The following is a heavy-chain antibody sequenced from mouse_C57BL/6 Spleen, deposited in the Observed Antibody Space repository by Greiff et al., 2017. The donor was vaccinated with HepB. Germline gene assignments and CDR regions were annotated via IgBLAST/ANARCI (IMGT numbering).Heavy chain of an antibody. J-gene: IGHJ2*01. V-gene: IGHV3-6*01. CDR1: GYSITSGYY. CDR2: ISYDGSN. CDR3: ARVYYGNFYFDY. Sequence: EVKLMESGPGLVKPSQSLSLTCSVTGYSITSGYYWNWIRQFPGNKLEWMGYISYDGSNNYNPSLKNRISITRDTSKNQFFLKLNSVTTEDTATYYCARVYYGNFYFDYWGQGTTLTVSS. D-gene: IGHD2-1*01.